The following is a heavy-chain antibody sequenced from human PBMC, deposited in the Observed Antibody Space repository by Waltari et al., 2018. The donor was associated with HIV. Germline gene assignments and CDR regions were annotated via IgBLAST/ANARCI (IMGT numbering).Heavy chain of an antibody. D-gene: IGHD2-2*01. CDR2: TNSDGNST. V-gene: IGHV3-74*01. CDR3: ARAADCSSSSCPRAFDI. J-gene: IGHJ3*02. Sequence: EVQLVESGGGIVQPGVSLRPSCAASGYTFSGSRTHWVRQATGKGLVWVLRTNSDGNSTNYADSVEGRFTISRDNAKNTLYLQMSSLRAEDTAVYYCARAADCSSSSCPRAFDIWGQGTMVTVSS. CDR1: GYTFSGSR.